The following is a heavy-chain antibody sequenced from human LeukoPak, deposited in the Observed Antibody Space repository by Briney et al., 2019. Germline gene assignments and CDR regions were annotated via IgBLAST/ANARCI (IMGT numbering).Heavy chain of an antibody. CDR2: IYYSGST. CDR1: GGSISSSSYY. D-gene: IGHD6-19*01. V-gene: IGHV4-39*07. Sequence: PSKTLSLTCTVSGGSISSSSYYWGWIRQPPGKGLEWIGNIYYSGSTYYNPSLKSRVTISVDTSKNQFSLKLSSVTAADTAVYYCARNPLYSSGWDYWGQGTLVTVSS. CDR3: ARNPLYSSGWDY. J-gene: IGHJ4*02.